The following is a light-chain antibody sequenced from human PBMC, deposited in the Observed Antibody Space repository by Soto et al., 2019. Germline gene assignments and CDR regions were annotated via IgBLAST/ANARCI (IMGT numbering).Light chain of an antibody. CDR3: MQALQIPVT. J-gene: IGKJ1*01. CDR1: QSLHRNGYNY. CDR2: QAS. V-gene: IGKV2-28*01. Sequence: DIVMTQSPLSLPVTPGEPASISCTSSQSLHRNGYNYLSWYLQKPGQSPQVLINQASNRASGVPDRFSGSGSGTDFTLNISRVEAADVGVYYCMQALQIPVTFGQGTRVEIK.